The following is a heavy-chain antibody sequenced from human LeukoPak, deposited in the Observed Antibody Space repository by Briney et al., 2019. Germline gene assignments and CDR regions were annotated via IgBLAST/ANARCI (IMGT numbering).Heavy chain of an antibody. D-gene: IGHD2-15*01. CDR3: ARRHLVGSGYFDH. CDR2: ISTFNGHT. V-gene: IGHV1-18*01. Sequence: GASVKVSCKASGYAFSNYGISWVRQAPGQGLEWLGWISTFNGHTTYALKFQDRGTMTTDTSTDTAYLELRSLRTDDTAVYYCARRHLVGSGYFDHWGQGTLVTVSS. CDR1: GYAFSNYG. J-gene: IGHJ4*02.